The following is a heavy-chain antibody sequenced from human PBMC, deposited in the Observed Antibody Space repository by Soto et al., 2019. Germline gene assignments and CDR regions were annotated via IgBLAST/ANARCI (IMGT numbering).Heavy chain of an antibody. V-gene: IGHV1-18*01. CDR3: ARDRRLYYDILTGYAPGYYYGMDV. J-gene: IGHJ6*02. D-gene: IGHD3-9*01. Sequence: ASVKVSCKASGYTFTSYGISWVRQAPGQGLEWMRWISAYNGNTNYAQKLQGRVTMTTDTSTSTAYMELRSLRSDDTAVYYCARDRRLYYDILTGYAPGYYYGMDVWG. CDR2: ISAYNGNT. CDR1: GYTFTSYG.